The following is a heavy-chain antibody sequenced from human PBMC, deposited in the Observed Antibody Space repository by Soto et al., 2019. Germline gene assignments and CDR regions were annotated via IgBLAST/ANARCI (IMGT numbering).Heavy chain of an antibody. D-gene: IGHD5-18*01. V-gene: IGHV4-31*03. CDR1: GGSISSCGYY. Sequence: SETLSLTCTVSGGSISSCGYYWSWIRQHPGKGLEWIGYIYYSGSTYYNPSLKSRVAISVDTSKNQFSLRMSSVTAADTAVYYGATSDGYNSGGDYWGQGTLVTVSS. CDR3: ATSDGYNSGGDY. J-gene: IGHJ4*02. CDR2: IYYSGST.